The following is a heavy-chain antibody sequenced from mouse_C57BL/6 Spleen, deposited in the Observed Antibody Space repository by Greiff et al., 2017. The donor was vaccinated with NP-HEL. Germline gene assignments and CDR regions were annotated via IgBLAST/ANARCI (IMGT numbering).Heavy chain of an antibody. CDR2: ISSGGDYI. V-gene: IGHV5-9-1*02. D-gene: IGHD2-4*01. Sequence: EVMLVESGEGLVKPGGSLKLSCAASGFTFSSYAMSWVRQTPEKRLEWVAYISSGGDYIYYADTVKGRFTISRDNARNTLYLQMSSLKSEDTAMYYCTREGDYAAMGYAMDYWGQGTSVTVSS. CDR3: TREGDYAAMGYAMDY. J-gene: IGHJ4*01. CDR1: GFTFSSYA.